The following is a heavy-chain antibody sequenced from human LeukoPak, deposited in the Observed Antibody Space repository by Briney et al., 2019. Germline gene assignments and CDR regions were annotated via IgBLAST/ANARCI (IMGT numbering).Heavy chain of an antibody. CDR3: ARWSLSGQADYYYGMDV. CDR2: IIPIFGTA. V-gene: IGHV1-69*13. CDR1: GGTFSSYA. D-gene: IGHD5-12*01. J-gene: IGHJ6*02. Sequence: SVTVSCTASGGTFSSYAISWVRQAPGQGLEWMGGIIPIFGTANYAQKFQGRVTITADESTSTAYMELSSLRSEDTAVYYCARWSLSGQADYYYGMDVWGQGTTVTVSS.